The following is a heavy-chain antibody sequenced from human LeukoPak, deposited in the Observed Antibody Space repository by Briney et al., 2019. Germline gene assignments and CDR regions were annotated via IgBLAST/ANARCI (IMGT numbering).Heavy chain of an antibody. CDR2: INSDGNST. J-gene: IGHJ4*02. CDR1: GFTFSSYW. D-gene: IGHD5-18*01. V-gene: IGHV3-74*01. CDR3: ATGYSYAADGVY. Sequence: GGSLRLSCAASGFTFSSYWMHWVRQAPGRGLVWVSRINSDGNSTNYADSVKGRFTISRDKVKKTVYLQMNGLRAEDTAVYYCATGYSYAADGVYWGQGTLVTVSS.